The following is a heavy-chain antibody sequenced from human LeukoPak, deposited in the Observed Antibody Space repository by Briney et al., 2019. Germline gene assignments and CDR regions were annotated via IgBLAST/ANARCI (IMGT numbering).Heavy chain of an antibody. J-gene: IGHJ4*02. CDR1: GFTFNTYG. Sequence: GGSLRLSCAASGFTFNTYGMHWVRQAQGKGLEWVALIWYDGSNENYADSVKGRFTISRDNSRDTLYLQMNSLRGEDTADYYCARGGLTIAEATTSWYLDYWGQGTLVTVSS. CDR2: IWYDGSNE. V-gene: IGHV3-33*01. CDR3: ARGGLTIAEATTSWYLDY. D-gene: IGHD1-26*01.